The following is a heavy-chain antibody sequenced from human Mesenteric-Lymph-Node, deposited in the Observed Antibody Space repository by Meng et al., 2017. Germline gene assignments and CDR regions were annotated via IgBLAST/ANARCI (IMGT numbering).Heavy chain of an antibody. D-gene: IGHD3-22*01. CDR2: INHSGST. J-gene: IGHJ5*02. Sequence: GSLRLSCAVYGGSFSGYYWSWIRQPPGKGLEWIGEINHSGSTNYNPSLKSRVTISVDTSKNQFSLKLSSVTAADTAVYYCARDFYDSSGYYGAFDGFDPWGQGTLVT. CDR1: GGSFSGYY. CDR3: ARDFYDSSGYYGAFDGFDP. V-gene: IGHV4-34*01.